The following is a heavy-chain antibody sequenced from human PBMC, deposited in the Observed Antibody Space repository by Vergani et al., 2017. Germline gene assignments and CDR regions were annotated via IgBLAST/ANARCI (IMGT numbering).Heavy chain of an antibody. CDR2: MYYSGGT. CDR3: ARRYCSGGNCYSAFDY. D-gene: IGHD2-15*01. J-gene: IGHJ4*02. CDR1: GGSISSDDYY. V-gene: IGHV4-30-4*01. Sequence: QVQLQESGPGLVKPSQTLSLTCTVSGGSISSDDYYWSWIRQPPGKGLEWIGYMYYSGGTYYNPSLKSRVTISIETSKNLFSLKLRSVTAADTAVYYCARRYCSGGNCYSAFDYWGQGTLVTVSS.